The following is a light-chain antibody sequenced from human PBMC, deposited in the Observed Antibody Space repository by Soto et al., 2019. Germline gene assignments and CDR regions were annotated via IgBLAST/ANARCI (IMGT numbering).Light chain of an antibody. J-gene: IGKJ2*01. Sequence: AIRMTQSPSSCSASTGDRVTITCRASQDISSYLAWYQQKVGKAPKLLIYAAATLQRGAPSRFSGSGSGTDFTLTISRLQYEDFATYYCQQYFSYPYTFGQGTKLEI. CDR2: AAA. CDR3: QQYFSYPYT. V-gene: IGKV1-8*01. CDR1: QDISSY.